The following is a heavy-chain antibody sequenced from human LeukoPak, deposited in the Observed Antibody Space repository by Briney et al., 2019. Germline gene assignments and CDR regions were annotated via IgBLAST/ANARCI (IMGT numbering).Heavy chain of an antibody. D-gene: IGHD2-15*01. CDR3: TRGVYCSGGSCSLDY. CDR2: ISGSDDFT. CDR1: GFTFDNYA. V-gene: IGHV3-23*01. J-gene: IGHJ4*02. Sequence: PGGSLRLSCAASGFTFDNYAMSWVRQAPGKGLEWGSTISGSDDFTYYADSVKGRFTISRDNSRNTLSLQISSLRAEDTALYYCTRGVYCSGGSCSLDYWGQGTLVTVSS.